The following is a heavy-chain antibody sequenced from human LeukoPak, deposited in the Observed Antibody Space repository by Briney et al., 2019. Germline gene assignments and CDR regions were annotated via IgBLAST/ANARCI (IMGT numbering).Heavy chain of an antibody. V-gene: IGHV4-39*07. CDR1: GGSISSSSYY. CDR3: AREGYHGHLNY. D-gene: IGHD6-13*01. Sequence: SETLSLTCTVSGGSISSSSYYWSWIRQPPGKGLEWIGEINHSGSTNYNPSLKSRVTISVDTSKNQFSLKLSSVTAADTAVYYCAREGYHGHLNYWGQGTLVTVSS. J-gene: IGHJ4*02. CDR2: INHSGST.